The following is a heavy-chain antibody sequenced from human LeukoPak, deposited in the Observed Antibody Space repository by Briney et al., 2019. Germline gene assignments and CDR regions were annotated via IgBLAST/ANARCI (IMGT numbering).Heavy chain of an antibody. CDR2: ITGLGTGT. J-gene: IGHJ4*02. Sequence: GGSLRLSCAASGFTFSNYAMSWVRQAPGKGLEWVSGITGLGTGTDYADSVKGRFTISRDNSRNRLYLQVDSLRAEDTAIYYCAKDPGGKGYLVMFYFDYWGQGTLVTVSS. D-gene: IGHD2-15*01. CDR3: AKDPGGKGYLVMFYFDY. CDR1: GFTFSNYA. V-gene: IGHV3-23*01.